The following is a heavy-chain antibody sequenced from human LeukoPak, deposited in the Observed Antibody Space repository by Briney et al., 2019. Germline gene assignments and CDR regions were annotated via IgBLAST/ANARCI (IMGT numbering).Heavy chain of an antibody. V-gene: IGHV4-34*01. CDR2: INHSGST. CDR3: ARGSSRLPYYYDSRSDY. CDR1: GGSFSGYY. D-gene: IGHD3-22*01. J-gene: IGHJ4*02. Sequence: SETLSLTCAVYGGSFSGYYWSWIRQPPGKGLEWIGEINHSGSTNYNPSLKSRVTISVDTSKNQFSLKLSSVTAADTAVYYCARGSSRLPYYYDSRSDYWGQGTLVTVSS.